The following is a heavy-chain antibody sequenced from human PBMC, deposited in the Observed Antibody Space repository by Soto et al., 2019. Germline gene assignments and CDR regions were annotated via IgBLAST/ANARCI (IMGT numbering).Heavy chain of an antibody. CDR3: AKSFSSNWYDYFNY. CDR1: GYSFTSYW. CDR2: IYPGDSDT. J-gene: IGHJ4*02. V-gene: IGHV5-51*01. D-gene: IGHD6-13*01. Sequence: SLKISCKGSGYSFTSYWIGWVRQMPGKGLEWMGIIYPGDSDTRYSPSFQGQVTISVDKSISTAYLQMNSLRAEDTALYYCAKSFSSNWYDYFNYWGQGTLVTVSS.